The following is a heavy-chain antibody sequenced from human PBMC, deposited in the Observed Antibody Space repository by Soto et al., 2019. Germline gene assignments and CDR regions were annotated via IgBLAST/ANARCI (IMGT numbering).Heavy chain of an antibody. D-gene: IGHD3-10*01. V-gene: IGHV4-59*01. CDR2: IYYNGYT. CDR3: ARGWVQSDY. Sequence: PSLTCTVSGGSISSYYWSWFRQPPGKGLEWIGYIYYNGYTYYNPSLKSRLTMSVDTSKNQLSLKVNSVTAADTAVYYCARGWVQSDYWGPGTIVTVSS. J-gene: IGHJ4*02. CDR1: GGSISSYY.